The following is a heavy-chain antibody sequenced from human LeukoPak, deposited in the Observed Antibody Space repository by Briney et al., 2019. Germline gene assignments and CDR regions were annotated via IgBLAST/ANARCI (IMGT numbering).Heavy chain of an antibody. Sequence: PSESLSLTCTVSNDSMINYYWSWIRQSPGKGLEWIGYIYYSGSTKNPSLKRRVTILLDMSKNQFSLKLSSVSAADTAVYYCARGYYFMDVWGKGTRVTVSS. CDR1: NDSMINYY. CDR2: IYYSGST. V-gene: IGHV4-59*08. CDR3: ARGYYFMDV. J-gene: IGHJ6*03.